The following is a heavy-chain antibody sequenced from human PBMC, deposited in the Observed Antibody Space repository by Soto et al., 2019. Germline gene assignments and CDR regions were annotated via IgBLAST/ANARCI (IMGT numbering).Heavy chain of an antibody. CDR1: GFPFSSYW. CDR2: ISGDGTTI. D-gene: IGHD3-9*01. CDR3: AREYYGLLTGYYNDH. Sequence: EVQLVESGGDSVQPGGSLRLSCAASGFPFSSYWMHWVRHTPGQGLEWVSRISGDGTTIYYADSVTGRFTVSRDNAKNTLSLQMGGLGAEDTAVYYCAREYYGLLTGYYNDHWGQGTLVAVSS. J-gene: IGHJ4*02. V-gene: IGHV3-74*01.